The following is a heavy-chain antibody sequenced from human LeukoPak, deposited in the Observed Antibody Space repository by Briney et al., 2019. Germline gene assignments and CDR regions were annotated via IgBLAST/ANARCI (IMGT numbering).Heavy chain of an antibody. CDR1: GYTFTSYG. J-gene: IGHJ4*02. CDR3: AKDHPIQLWSTFDY. D-gene: IGHD5-18*01. V-gene: IGHV1-18*01. Sequence: GASVKVSCKASGYTFTSYGISWVRQAPGQGLEWMGWISAYNGNTNYAQKLQGRVTMTTDTSTSTAYMELRSLRSDDTAVYYCAKDHPIQLWSTFDYWGQGTLVTVSS. CDR2: ISAYNGNT.